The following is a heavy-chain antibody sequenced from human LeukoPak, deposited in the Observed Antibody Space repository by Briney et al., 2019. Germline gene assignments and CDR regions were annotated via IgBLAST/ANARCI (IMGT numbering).Heavy chain of an antibody. CDR1: GFTFDDYA. CDR3: AKGRTTTVTPGYYGMDV. Sequence: GRSQRLSCAASGFTFDDYAMHWVRQAPGKGLEWVSGISWNSGSIGCADSVKGRFTISRDNSKNTLYLQMNSLRAEDTAVYYCAKGRTTTVTPGYYGMDVWGQGTTVTVSS. V-gene: IGHV3-9*01. CDR2: ISWNSGSI. D-gene: IGHD4-17*01. J-gene: IGHJ6*02.